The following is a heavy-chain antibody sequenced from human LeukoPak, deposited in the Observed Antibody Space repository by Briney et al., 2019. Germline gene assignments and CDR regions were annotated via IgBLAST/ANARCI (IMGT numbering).Heavy chain of an antibody. CDR3: ARERVDTAIHYYYYMDV. D-gene: IGHD5-18*01. J-gene: IGHJ6*03. CDR2: VSSSGSSI. V-gene: IGHV3-21*01. Sequence: PGGSLRLSCAASGFTFSDYSMNWVRQAPGKGLEWVSTVSSSGSSIFYAASVKGRFTISRDNAKNSLYLQMNSLRAEDTAVYYCARERVDTAIHYYYYMDVWGKGTTVTISS. CDR1: GFTFSDYS.